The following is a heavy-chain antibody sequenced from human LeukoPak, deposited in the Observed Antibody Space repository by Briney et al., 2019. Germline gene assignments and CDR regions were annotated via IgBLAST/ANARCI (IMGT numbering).Heavy chain of an antibody. CDR3: ARESSPPIFRYET. J-gene: IGHJ4*02. Sequence: GGSLRLSCAASGFTFSSYGMSWVRQAPGKGLEWVANIKQDGSEKYYVDSVKGRFTISRDNAKNSLYLQMNSLRAEDTAVYECARESSPPIFRYETWGQGTLVTVSS. V-gene: IGHV3-7*01. D-gene: IGHD3-9*01. CDR1: GFTFSSYG. CDR2: IKQDGSEK.